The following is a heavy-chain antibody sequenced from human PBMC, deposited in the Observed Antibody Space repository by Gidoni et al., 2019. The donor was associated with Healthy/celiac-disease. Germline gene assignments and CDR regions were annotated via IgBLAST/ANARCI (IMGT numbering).Heavy chain of an antibody. Sequence: QLQLQESGPGLVKPSETLARTCTVSGGSISSSSYYWGWIRQPPGKGLVWIGSIYYSGSTYYNPSLKSRVTMSVDTSKNQFSLKLSSVTAADTAVYYCAGHAFIVGATTLDWFDPWGQGTLVTVSS. J-gene: IGHJ5*02. CDR1: GGSISSSSYY. CDR2: IYYSGST. V-gene: IGHV4-39*01. D-gene: IGHD1-26*01. CDR3: AGHAFIVGATTLDWFDP.